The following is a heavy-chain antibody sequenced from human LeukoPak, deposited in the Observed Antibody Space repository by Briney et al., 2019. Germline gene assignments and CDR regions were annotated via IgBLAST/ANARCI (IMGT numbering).Heavy chain of an antibody. Sequence: PGRSLRLSCAASGFTFSRYGMHWVRQAPGKGLEWVAIIWSDGSNKYYADAVKDRFTISRDNSKNTMYLQMNSLRAEDTAVYYCARDGYSFGSLDYWGRGTLVTVSS. CDR3: ARDGYSFGSLDY. V-gene: IGHV3-33*01. J-gene: IGHJ4*02. CDR1: GFTFSRYG. D-gene: IGHD5-18*01. CDR2: IWSDGSNK.